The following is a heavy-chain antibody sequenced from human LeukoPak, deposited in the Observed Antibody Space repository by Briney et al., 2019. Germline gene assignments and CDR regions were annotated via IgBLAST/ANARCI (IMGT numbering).Heavy chain of an antibody. CDR1: GGIFSSYA. Sequence: SVKVSCKVCGGIFSSYAISWVRQAAGQGLEWMGGIIPIFGTANYAQKFQPRTTITADESTSTAYMQLSSRRSEDTAVYYYASIQGAYSYRKDNWGQRTLVTLSS. D-gene: IGHD5-18*01. V-gene: IGHV1-69*01. CDR2: IIPIFGTA. CDR3: ASIQGAYSYRKDN. J-gene: IGHJ4*02.